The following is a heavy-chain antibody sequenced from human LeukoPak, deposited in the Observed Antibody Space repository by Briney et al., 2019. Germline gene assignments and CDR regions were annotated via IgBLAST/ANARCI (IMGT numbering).Heavy chain of an antibody. CDR3: AREVVTDFDY. CDR1: GFTFSSYS. Sequence: PGGSLRLSCAASGFTFSSYSMNWVRQAPGKGLEWVANIKQDGSEKYYVDSVKGRFTISRDNAKNSLYLQMNSLRAEDTAVYYCAREVVTDFDYWGQGTLVTVSS. J-gene: IGHJ4*02. V-gene: IGHV3-7*01. CDR2: IKQDGSEK. D-gene: IGHD3-22*01.